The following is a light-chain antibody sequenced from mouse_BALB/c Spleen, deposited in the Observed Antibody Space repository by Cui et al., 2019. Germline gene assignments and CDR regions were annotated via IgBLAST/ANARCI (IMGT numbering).Light chain of an antibody. J-gene: IGKJ4*01. CDR3: QQGKTTPFT. V-gene: IGKV10-96*01. Sequence: QTTHTTSSLTASLGDRVTISCRASQDISNYLNWYQQKPDGTVKLLIYNATRLHAGVPSRFSGSGSGTDYSLTISNLEQEDIASYYCQQGKTTPFTFGSGTKLEIK. CDR2: NAT. CDR1: QDISNY.